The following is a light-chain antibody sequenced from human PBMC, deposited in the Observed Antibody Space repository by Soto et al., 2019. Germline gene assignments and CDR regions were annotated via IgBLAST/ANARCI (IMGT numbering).Light chain of an antibody. CDR1: QSVSSSY. CDR2: GAS. V-gene: IGKV3-20*01. J-gene: IGKJ1*01. Sequence: EIVLTQARGTLSLSPGERATLSCRASQSVSSSYLAWYQQKPGQAPRILIYGASSRATGIPDRFSGSGSGTDLNLTISRLEPEDFAVYYCQKYGSSPRTCGQGTKVDIK. CDR3: QKYGSSPRT.